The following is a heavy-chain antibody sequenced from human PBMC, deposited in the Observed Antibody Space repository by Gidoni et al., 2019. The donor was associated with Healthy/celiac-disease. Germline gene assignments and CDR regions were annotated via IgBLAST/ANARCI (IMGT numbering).Heavy chain of an antibody. Sequence: QVQLQQWGAGLLKPSETLSLTCAVYGGSFSGYYWSGIRQPPVKGLEWIGEINHSGSTNYNPSLKSRVTISVDTSKNQFSLKLSSVTAADTAVYYCARRYRTPLFQHWGQGTLVTVSS. CDR2: INHSGST. CDR1: GGSFSGYY. CDR3: ARRYRTPLFQH. J-gene: IGHJ1*01. V-gene: IGHV4-34*01. D-gene: IGHD4-4*01.